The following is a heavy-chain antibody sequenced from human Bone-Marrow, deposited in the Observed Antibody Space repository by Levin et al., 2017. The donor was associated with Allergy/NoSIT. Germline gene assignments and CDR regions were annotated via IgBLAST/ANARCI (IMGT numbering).Heavy chain of an antibody. CDR3: TTDHFLGGFDF. CDR2: YDAEDGET. CDR1: GNTLTELS. D-gene: IGHD2-15*01. V-gene: IGHV1-24*01. J-gene: IGHJ3*01. Sequence: SGGSLRLSCKVSGNTLTELSMHWVRQAPGKGLEWMGGYDAEDGETVYAQKFQGRLTMTEDTSTDTAYMELSSLRSEDTAMYYCTTDHFLGGFDFWGQGTMVSVSS.